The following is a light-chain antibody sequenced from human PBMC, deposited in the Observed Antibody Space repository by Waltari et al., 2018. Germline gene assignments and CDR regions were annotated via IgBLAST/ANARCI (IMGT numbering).Light chain of an antibody. CDR3: QQYSDWPPT. J-gene: IGKJ2*01. CDR2: EAT. Sequence: ATLSCRASQSFSRYLAWYQQKPGQAPRLLIFEATKRATGIPARFSGSGSGTDFTLTISNLDPADFASYYCQQYSDWPPTFGQGTKLEIK. CDR1: QSFSRY. V-gene: IGKV3-11*01.